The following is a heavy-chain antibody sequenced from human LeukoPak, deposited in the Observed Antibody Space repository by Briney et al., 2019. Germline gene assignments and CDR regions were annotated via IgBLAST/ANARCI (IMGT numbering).Heavy chain of an antibody. V-gene: IGHV5-51*01. J-gene: IGHJ4*02. CDR2: IYPGDSDT. D-gene: IGHD4-17*01. CDR3: ARQHDYGDYLLGY. CDR1: GYSFTSYW. Sequence: GESLKISCKGSGYSFTSYWIGWVRQMPGKGLEWMGIIYPGDSDTGYSPSFQGQVTISADKSISTAYLQWGSLKASDTAIYYCARQHDYGDYLLGYWGQGTLVTVSS.